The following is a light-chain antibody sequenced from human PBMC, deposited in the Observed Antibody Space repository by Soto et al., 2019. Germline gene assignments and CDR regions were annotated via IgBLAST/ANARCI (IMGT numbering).Light chain of an antibody. V-gene: IGKV3-11*01. CDR3: QHRSNWPLYT. J-gene: IGKJ2*01. CDR1: QSVSSY. Sequence: EIVLTQSPATLSLSPGERAALSCRASQSVSSYLAWYQQKPGHAPRLLIYDASNRATGIPARFSGSGSGTDFTLTISSLEPEDFAVYYCQHRSNWPLYTFGQGTKLEIK. CDR2: DAS.